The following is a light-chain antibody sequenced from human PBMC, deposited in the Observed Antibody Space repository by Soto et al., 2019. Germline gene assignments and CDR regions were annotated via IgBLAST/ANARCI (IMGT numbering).Light chain of an antibody. V-gene: IGKV1-39*01. CDR2: AAS. CDR1: QSISSY. Sequence: DIQMTQSPSPLSASVGDRVTITCRASQSISSYLNWYQQKPGKAPKLLIYAASSLQSGVPSRFSGSGSGTDFTLTIRSLQPEDCATYYCQQSYSTLRTFGQGTKLEIK. CDR3: QQSYSTLRT. J-gene: IGKJ2*01.